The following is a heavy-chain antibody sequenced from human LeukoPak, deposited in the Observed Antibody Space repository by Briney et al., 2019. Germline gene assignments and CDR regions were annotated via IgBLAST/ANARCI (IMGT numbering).Heavy chain of an antibody. Sequence: PGGSLRLSCAASGFTFDDYAMHWVRQAPGKGLEWVAVIWFDGSNKYYTDSVKGRFTISRDNSKTTMYLQMNSLRAEDTALYYCARDGSSGWYSDYWGQGTLVTVSS. D-gene: IGHD6-19*01. CDR3: ARDGSSGWYSDY. V-gene: IGHV3-33*08. J-gene: IGHJ4*02. CDR1: GFTFDDYA. CDR2: IWFDGSNK.